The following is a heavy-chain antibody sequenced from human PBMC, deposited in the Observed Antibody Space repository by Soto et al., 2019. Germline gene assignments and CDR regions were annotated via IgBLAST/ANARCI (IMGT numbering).Heavy chain of an antibody. Sequence: ASVKVSCKASGYTFTGNYIHWVRQAPGQGLEWMGWVNPDNGGTTSAEKFQGRVTMTRDMSVTTAYMELYRLTSDDTAVYYCARDPRPPSGWLGFWAYGMDVWGQGTTVTVSS. V-gene: IGHV1-2*02. CDR1: GYTFTGNY. J-gene: IGHJ6*02. CDR2: VNPDNGGT. D-gene: IGHD3-16*01. CDR3: ARDPRPPSGWLGFWAYGMDV.